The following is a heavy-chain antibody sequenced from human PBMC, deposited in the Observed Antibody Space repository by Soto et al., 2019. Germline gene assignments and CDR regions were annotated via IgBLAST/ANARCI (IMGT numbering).Heavy chain of an antibody. CDR1: GFTFSGSV. Sequence: EVQLVESGGGLVQPGGSLKLSCAASGFTFSGSVMHWVRQASGKGLEWVGHIRNKANNYATAYAVSVKGKFTISRDDSRNTAYLQMNSLKTEDTAVYYCARGVYDFWSGHPKGLDYWGQGTVVTVSS. D-gene: IGHD3-3*01. V-gene: IGHV3-73*02. CDR2: IRNKANNYAT. J-gene: IGHJ4*02. CDR3: ARGVYDFWSGHPKGLDY.